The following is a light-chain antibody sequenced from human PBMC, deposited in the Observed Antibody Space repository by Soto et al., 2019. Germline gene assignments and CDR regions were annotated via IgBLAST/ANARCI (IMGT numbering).Light chain of an antibody. CDR1: QSISKY. J-gene: IGKJ5*01. V-gene: IGKV1-33*01. CDR3: QQYDNLPIT. Sequence: DIQMTRSPPSLPAYVGYRLTITCRASQSISKYLNWYQQKPGKAPKIVSYTASSLQRGVPSRCSGSGSGTDFTFTISSLKPEDFETYYCQQYDNLPITFGQGTRLEI. CDR2: TAS.